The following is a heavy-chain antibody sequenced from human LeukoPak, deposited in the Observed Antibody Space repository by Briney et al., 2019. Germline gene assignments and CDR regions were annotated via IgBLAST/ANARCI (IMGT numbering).Heavy chain of an antibody. CDR3: ARRPAIAVAAYGPNFDY. CDR2: INHSGST. D-gene: IGHD6-19*01. J-gene: IGHJ4*02. CDR1: DGSFSGYY. V-gene: IGHV4-34*01. Sequence: PSETLSLTCAVYDGSFSGYYWSWIRQPPGKGLEWIGEINHSGSTNYNPSLKSRLTILADTSKNQFSLKLTSVTAADTAVYYCARRPAIAVAAYGPNFDYWGQGTLVTVSS.